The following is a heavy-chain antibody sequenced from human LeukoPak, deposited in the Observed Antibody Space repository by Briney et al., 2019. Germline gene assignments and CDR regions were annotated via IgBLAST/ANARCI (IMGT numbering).Heavy chain of an antibody. Sequence: PSETLSLACTVSGGSISSGGYYWSWIRQHPGKGLEWIGYIYYSGSTYYNPSLKSRVTISVDTSKNQFSLKLSSVTAADTAVYYCARDRVVVTSNYFDYWGQGTLVTVSS. CDR1: GGSISSGGYY. CDR2: IYYSGST. J-gene: IGHJ4*02. V-gene: IGHV4-31*03. D-gene: IGHD3-22*01. CDR3: ARDRVVVTSNYFDY.